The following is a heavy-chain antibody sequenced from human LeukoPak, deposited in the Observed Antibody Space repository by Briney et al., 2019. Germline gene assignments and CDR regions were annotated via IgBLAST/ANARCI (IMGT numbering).Heavy chain of an antibody. J-gene: IGHJ4*02. D-gene: IGHD4-17*01. Sequence: PGGSLRLSCTASGFTFGDYAMSWVRQAPGKGLEWASAISGSGGSTYYADSVKGRFTISRDNSKNTLYLQMNSLRAEDTAVYYCAKARIPVTTRYYFDYWGQGTLVTVSS. V-gene: IGHV3-23*01. CDR2: ISGSGGST. CDR1: GFTFGDYA. CDR3: AKARIPVTTRYYFDY.